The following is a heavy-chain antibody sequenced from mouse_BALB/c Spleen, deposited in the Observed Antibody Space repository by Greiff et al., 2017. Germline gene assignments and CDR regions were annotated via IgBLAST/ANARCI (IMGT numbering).Heavy chain of an antibody. Sequence: EVHLVESGGGLVKPGGSLKLSCAASGFAFSSYDMSWVRQTPEKRLEWVAYISSGGGSTYYPDTVKGRFTISRDNAKNTLYLQMSSLKSEDTAMYYCASIGTTGAWFAYWGQGTLVTVSA. CDR1: GFAFSSYD. CDR3: ASIGTTGAWFAY. D-gene: IGHD2-14*01. CDR2: ISSGGGST. V-gene: IGHV5-12-1*01. J-gene: IGHJ3*01.